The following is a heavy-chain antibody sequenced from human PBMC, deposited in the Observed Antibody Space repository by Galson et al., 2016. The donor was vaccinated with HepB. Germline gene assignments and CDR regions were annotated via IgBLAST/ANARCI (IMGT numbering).Heavy chain of an antibody. Sequence: SLRLSCAASGFTFRNFGMHWVRQAPGKGLEWVAVIWYDGSNRYYADSVKGRFTISRDNPKNILFLQMNSLRADDTAVYYCARVRYFYDSSGSPHFNGMDVWGQGTTVTVSS. J-gene: IGHJ6*02. D-gene: IGHD3-22*01. CDR2: IWYDGSNR. CDR3: ARVRYFYDSSGSPHFNGMDV. CDR1: GFTFRNFG. V-gene: IGHV3-33*01.